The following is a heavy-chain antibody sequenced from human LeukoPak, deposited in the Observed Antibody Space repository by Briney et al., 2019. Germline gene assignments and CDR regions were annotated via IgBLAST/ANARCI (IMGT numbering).Heavy chain of an antibody. J-gene: IGHJ4*02. Sequence: PGGSLRLSCAASGFTFSSYSMNWVRQAPGKGLEWVSSISSSSSYIYYADSVKGRFTISRDNAKNSLYLQMNSLRAEDTAVYYCASGKRWLQLSYFDYWGQGTLVTASS. D-gene: IGHD5-24*01. CDR3: ASGKRWLQLSYFDY. CDR1: GFTFSSYS. CDR2: ISSSSSYI. V-gene: IGHV3-21*01.